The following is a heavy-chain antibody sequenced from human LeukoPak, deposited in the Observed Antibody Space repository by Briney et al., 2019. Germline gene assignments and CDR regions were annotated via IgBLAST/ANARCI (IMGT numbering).Heavy chain of an antibody. J-gene: IGHJ4*02. CDR1: GFTFSSYG. CDR2: IWYDGSNK. V-gene: IGHV3-33*01. Sequence: PGGSLRLSCAASGFTFSSYGMHWVRQAPGKGLEWVAVIWYDGSNKYYADSVKGRFTISRDNSKNTLYLQMNSLRAEDTAVYYCARDPSGVRGVIISSHFDYWGQGTLVTVPS. CDR3: ARDPSGVRGVIISSHFDY. D-gene: IGHD3-10*01.